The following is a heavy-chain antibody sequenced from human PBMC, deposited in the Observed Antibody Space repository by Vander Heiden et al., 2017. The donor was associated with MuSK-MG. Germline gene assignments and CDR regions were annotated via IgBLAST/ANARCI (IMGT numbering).Heavy chain of an antibody. CDR2: VSGSSART. J-gene: IGHJ4*02. D-gene: IGHD5-18*01. Sequence: EVQLFESGGGFVHPGGSLTPSFVASGFTFTNYAMSCVRQAPGKGLEWISGVSGSSARTSYADSVKCRFTISRDNSQNTLYLQISRLRAEDKALYYCAEDGGYSSRWYYFDYWGQGAMVTV. V-gene: IGHV3-23*01. CDR1: GFTFTNYA. CDR3: AEDGGYSSRWYYFDY.